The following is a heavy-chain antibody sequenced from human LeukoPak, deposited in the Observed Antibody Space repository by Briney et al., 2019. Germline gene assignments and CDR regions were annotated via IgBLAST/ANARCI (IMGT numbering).Heavy chain of an antibody. CDR2: IYNGGST. V-gene: IGHV4-31*03. Sequence: SETLSLTCTVSGASFNTGAYYWIWLRPHQGKCLEWVGYIYNGGSTYYSPSLKSRVTISVVTSKNHFSLRLTSVTAAGSAVYYCARGAPPDSWGQGTLVTVSS. CDR3: ARGAPPDS. CDR1: GASFNTGAYY. J-gene: IGHJ4*02.